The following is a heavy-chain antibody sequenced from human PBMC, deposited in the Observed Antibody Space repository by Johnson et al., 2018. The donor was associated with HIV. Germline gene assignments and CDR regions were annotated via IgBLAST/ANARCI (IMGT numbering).Heavy chain of an antibody. CDR2: IGTAGDT. CDR1: GFTFSSYA. D-gene: IGHD2-21*01. CDR3: TTGDCGGGSGSCHAFDF. Sequence: VQLVESGGELVQPGGSLRLSCAASGFTFSSYAMHWVRQATGKGLEWVSAIGTAGDTSYPGSVKGRFTISRENAKNSLYLDMKSLKTEDTGVYYCTTGDCGGGSGSCHAFDFWGQGTMVTVSS. J-gene: IGHJ3*01. V-gene: IGHV3-13*01.